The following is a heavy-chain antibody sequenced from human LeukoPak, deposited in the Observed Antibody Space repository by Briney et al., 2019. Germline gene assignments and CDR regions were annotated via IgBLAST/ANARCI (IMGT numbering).Heavy chain of an antibody. CDR3: AKDIRRVGATRDY. Sequence: GGSLRLSCAASGFTFDDYAMHWVRQAPGKGLEWVSGISWNSGSIGYADSVKGRFTISRDNAKNSLYLQMNSLSAEDTAVYYCAKDIRRVGATRDYWGQGTLVTVSS. J-gene: IGHJ4*02. V-gene: IGHV3-9*01. CDR1: GFTFDDYA. D-gene: IGHD1-26*01. CDR2: ISWNSGSI.